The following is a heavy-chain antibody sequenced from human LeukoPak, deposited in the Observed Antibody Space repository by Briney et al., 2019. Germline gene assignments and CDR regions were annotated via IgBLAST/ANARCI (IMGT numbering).Heavy chain of an antibody. CDR1: GGSFSGYY. V-gene: IGHV4-34*01. J-gene: IGHJ3*02. D-gene: IGHD3-10*01. CDR2: INHSGST. CDR3: ARGGYSSMVRGPPTGRDFDI. Sequence: SETLSLTCAVYGGSFSGYYWSWIRQPPGKGLEWIGEINHSGSTNYNPSLKSRVTISVDTSKNQFSLKLRSVTAANTAVYYCARGGYSSMVRGPPTGRDFDIWGQGTMVTVSS.